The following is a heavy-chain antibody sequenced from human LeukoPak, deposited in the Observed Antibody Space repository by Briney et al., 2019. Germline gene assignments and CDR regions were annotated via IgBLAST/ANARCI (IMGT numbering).Heavy chain of an antibody. CDR3: ASEYCSGGNCYCDY. V-gene: IGHV5-51*01. CDR1: EYSFATYW. Sequence: GESLKIPGKGSEYSFATYWVGWVRQMPGQGLEWMGIIFPGDSDTRYSPSFQGQVTISADKSISTAYLQWSSLKASDTAIYYCASEYCSGGNCYCDYWGQGTLVTVSS. D-gene: IGHD2-15*01. J-gene: IGHJ4*02. CDR2: IFPGDSDT.